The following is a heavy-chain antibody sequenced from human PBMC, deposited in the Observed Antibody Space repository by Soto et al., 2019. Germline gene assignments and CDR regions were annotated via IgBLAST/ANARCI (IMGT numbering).Heavy chain of an antibody. CDR3: ARRRSGAHWFDP. CDR1: GASVSSGRFY. CDR2: IFYTGSV. D-gene: IGHD3-10*01. J-gene: IGHJ5*02. Sequence: SETLSLTCVISGASVSSGRFYWGWVRQSPGKGLEWIASIFYTGSVHSNPALESRVTMSVDTSKNQCSLSLASVTASDTAVYFCARRRSGAHWFDPWGQGTVVTVSS. V-gene: IGHV4-39*01.